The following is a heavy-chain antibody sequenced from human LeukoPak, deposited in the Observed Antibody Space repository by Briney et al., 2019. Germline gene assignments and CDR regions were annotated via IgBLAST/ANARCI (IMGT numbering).Heavy chain of an antibody. CDR3: ARDLAMVRGDPFDY. CDR1: GFTFSSYE. V-gene: IGHV3-48*03. CDR2: ISSSGSTI. Sequence: PGGSLRLSCAASGFTFSSYEMNWVRQAPGKGLEWVSYISSSGSTIYYADSVKGRFTISRDNAKNSLYLQMNSLRAEDTAVYYCARDLAMVRGDPFDYWGQGTLVTVSS. J-gene: IGHJ4*02. D-gene: IGHD3-10*01.